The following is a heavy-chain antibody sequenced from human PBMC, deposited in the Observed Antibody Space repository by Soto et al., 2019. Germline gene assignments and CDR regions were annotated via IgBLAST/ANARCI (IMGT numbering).Heavy chain of an antibody. J-gene: IGHJ4*02. CDR3: ARASGIAAAGTDLAFDY. CDR2: IIPILGIA. Sequence: QVQLVQSGAEVKKPGSSVKDSCKASGGTFSSYTISWVRQAPGQGLEWMGRIIPILGIANYAQKFQGRVTITADKSTSTAYMELSSLRSEDSAVYYCARASGIAAAGTDLAFDYWGQGTLVTVSS. V-gene: IGHV1-69*02. CDR1: GGTFSSYT. D-gene: IGHD6-13*01.